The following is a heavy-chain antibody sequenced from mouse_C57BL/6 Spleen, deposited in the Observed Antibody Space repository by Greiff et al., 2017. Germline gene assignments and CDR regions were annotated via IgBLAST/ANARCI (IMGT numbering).Heavy chain of an antibody. J-gene: IGHJ2*01. CDR2: ISSGSSTI. CDR1: GFTFSDYG. D-gene: IGHD4-1*01. Sequence: EVKLMESGGGLVQPGGSLKLSCAASGFTFSDYGMHWVRQAPEKGLEWVAYISSGSSTIYYADTVKGRFTISRDNAKNTLFLQMSSLRSEYKAMYYCARRGGLTGTLVDYWGQGTTLTVS. CDR3: ARRGGLTGTLVDY. V-gene: IGHV5-17*01.